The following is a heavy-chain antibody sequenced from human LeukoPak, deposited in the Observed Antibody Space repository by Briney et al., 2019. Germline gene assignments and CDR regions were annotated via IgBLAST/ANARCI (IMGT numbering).Heavy chain of an antibody. J-gene: IGHJ6*03. Sequence: GSLRLSCAASGFTFSSYWMHWVRQTPGKGLIYISRINNDGSSANYADSVRGRFTISRDNAENTLYLQMNSLRAEDTAVYYCARDHIVVVPAARAEYYYYYYMDVWGKGTTVTVSS. CDR2: INNDGSSA. D-gene: IGHD2-2*01. V-gene: IGHV3-74*01. CDR1: GFTFSSYW. CDR3: ARDHIVVVPAARAEYYYYYYMDV.